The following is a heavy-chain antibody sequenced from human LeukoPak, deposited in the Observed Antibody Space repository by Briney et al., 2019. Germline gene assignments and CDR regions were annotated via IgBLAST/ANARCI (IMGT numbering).Heavy chain of an antibody. CDR1: GFTFSDYY. D-gene: IGHD3-10*01. V-gene: IGHV3-11*04. J-gene: IGHJ6*03. Sequence: GGSLRLSCAASGFTFSDYYMSWIRQAPGKGLEWVSYISSSGSTIYYADSVKGRFTISRDNSKNTLSLQMNSLGPEDTGVYYCAKVGYFGSGSDFFYHYYMDVWGNGTTVIISS. CDR2: ISSSGSTI. CDR3: AKVGYFGSGSDFFYHYYMDV.